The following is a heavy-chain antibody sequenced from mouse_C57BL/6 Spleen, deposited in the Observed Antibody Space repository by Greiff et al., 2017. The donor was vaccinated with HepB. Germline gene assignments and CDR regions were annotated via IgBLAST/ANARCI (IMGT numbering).Heavy chain of an antibody. Sequence: DVMLVESGGGLVKPGGSLKLSCAASGFTFSDYGMHWVRQAPEKGLEWVAYISSGSSTIYYADTVKGRFTISRDNAKNTLFLQMTSLRSEDTAMYYCARNSNYRYWYFDGWGTGTTVTVSS. CDR2: ISSGSSTI. J-gene: IGHJ1*03. CDR3: ARNSNYRYWYFDG. CDR1: GFTFSDYG. V-gene: IGHV5-17*01. D-gene: IGHD2-5*01.